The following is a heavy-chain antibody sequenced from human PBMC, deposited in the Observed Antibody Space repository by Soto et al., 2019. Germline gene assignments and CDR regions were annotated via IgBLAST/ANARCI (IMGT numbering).Heavy chain of an antibody. V-gene: IGHV3-21*01. J-gene: IGHJ6*02. Sequence: KTGGSLRLSCAASGFTFSSYSMNWVRQAPGKGLEWVSSISSSSSYIYYADSVKGRFTISRDNAKNSLYLQMNSLRAEDTAVYYCARDVLYYGYENGYGMDVWGQGTTVTVSS. CDR1: GFTFSSYS. CDR3: ARDVLYYGYENGYGMDV. D-gene: IGHD3-10*01. CDR2: ISSSSSYI.